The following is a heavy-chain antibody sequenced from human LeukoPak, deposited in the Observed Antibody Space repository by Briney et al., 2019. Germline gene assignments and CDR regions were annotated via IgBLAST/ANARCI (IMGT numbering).Heavy chain of an antibody. Sequence: GESPKISCKGSGYSFTSYWIGWVRQMPGKGLEWMGIIYPGDSDTRYSPSFQGQVTISADKSISTAYLQWSSLKASDTAMYYCARPVQWYSSSWYYFDYWGQGTLVTVSS. D-gene: IGHD6-13*01. CDR1: GYSFTSYW. V-gene: IGHV5-51*01. CDR3: ARPVQWYSSSWYYFDY. CDR2: IYPGDSDT. J-gene: IGHJ4*02.